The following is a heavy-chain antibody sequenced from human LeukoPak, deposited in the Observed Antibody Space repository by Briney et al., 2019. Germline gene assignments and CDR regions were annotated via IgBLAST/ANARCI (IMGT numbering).Heavy chain of an antibody. D-gene: IGHD6-19*01. V-gene: IGHV3-48*03. CDR3: ARAIAVAAYYFDY. J-gene: IGHJ4*02. CDR2: ISSSGSTI. Sequence: GRSLRLSCAASGFTFSSYEMNWVRQAPGKGLEWVSYISSSGSTIYYADSVKGRFTISRDNAKNSLYLQMNSLRAEDTAVYYCARAIAVAAYYFDYWGQGTLVTVSS. CDR1: GFTFSSYE.